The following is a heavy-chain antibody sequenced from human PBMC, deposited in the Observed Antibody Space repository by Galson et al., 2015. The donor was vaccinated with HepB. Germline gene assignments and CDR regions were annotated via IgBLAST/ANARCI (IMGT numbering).Heavy chain of an antibody. Sequence: SLRLSCAASGFTFSSYWMSWVRQPPGKGLEWVANIKQDGSEKYYVDSVKGRFSVSRDNAKNSLFLQMNSLRAEDTAVYYCARAYFDWSNYWGQGTLVTVSS. J-gene: IGHJ4*02. CDR3: ARAYFDWSNY. D-gene: IGHD3-9*01. CDR1: GFTFSSYW. CDR2: IKQDGSEK. V-gene: IGHV3-7*03.